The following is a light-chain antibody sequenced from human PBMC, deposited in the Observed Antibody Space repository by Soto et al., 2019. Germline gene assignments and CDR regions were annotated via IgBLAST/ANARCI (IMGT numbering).Light chain of an antibody. CDR1: QSVSSN. V-gene: IGKV3-20*01. Sequence: EIVMTQSPATLSVSPGERATLSCRASQSVSSNLAWYQQKPGQAPRLLIYGVSSRATGIPDRFSGSGSGTDFTLTISRLEPEDFAVYYCQQYGTSVWTFGQGTKVDIK. CDR2: GVS. J-gene: IGKJ1*01. CDR3: QQYGTSVWT.